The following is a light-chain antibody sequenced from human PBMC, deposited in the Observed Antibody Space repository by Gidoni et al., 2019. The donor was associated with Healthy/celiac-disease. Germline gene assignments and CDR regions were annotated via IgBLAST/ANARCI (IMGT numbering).Light chain of an antibody. CDR2: LGS. CDR3: MQALQSPFT. CDR1: QSLLHSNGYND. J-gene: IGKJ3*01. Sequence: IVMAHSPPSLPVSPAEPASRSCRSSQSLLHSNGYNDLDGYLQKPGQSPQLLIYLGSNRASRVPDRGSGSGSGIDFTLKSSRVEAEDVGVYYCMQALQSPFTFGPGTKVDIK. V-gene: IGKV2-28*01.